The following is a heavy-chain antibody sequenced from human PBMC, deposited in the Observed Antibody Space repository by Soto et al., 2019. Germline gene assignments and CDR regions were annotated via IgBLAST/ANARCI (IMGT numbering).Heavy chain of an antibody. D-gene: IGHD4-17*01. CDR3: ARIVYGDYVGSFDY. J-gene: IGHJ4*02. V-gene: IGHV2-70*11. CDR2: IDWDDDK. Sequence: SGPTLVNPTQTLTLTCTFSGFSLSTSGMCVSWIRQPPGKALEWLARIDWDDDKYYSTSLKTRLTIFKDTSKNQVVLTMTNMDPVDTATYYCARIVYGDYVGSFDYWGQGTLVTVSS. CDR1: GFSLSTSGMC.